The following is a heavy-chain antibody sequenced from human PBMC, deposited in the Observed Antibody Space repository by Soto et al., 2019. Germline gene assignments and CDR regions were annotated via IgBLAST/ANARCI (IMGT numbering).Heavy chain of an antibody. J-gene: IGHJ3*02. D-gene: IGHD4-17*01. CDR3: AKDITGPTTVTTYAFDI. V-gene: IGHV3-9*01. CDR2: ISWNSGSI. CDR1: GFTFDDYA. Sequence: EVQLVESGGGLVQPGRSLRLSCAASGFTFDDYAMHWVRQAPGKGLEWVSGISWNSGSIGYADSVKGRFTISRDNAKNSLYLQMNSLRAEDTALYYCAKDITGPTTVTTYAFDIWGQGTMVTVSS.